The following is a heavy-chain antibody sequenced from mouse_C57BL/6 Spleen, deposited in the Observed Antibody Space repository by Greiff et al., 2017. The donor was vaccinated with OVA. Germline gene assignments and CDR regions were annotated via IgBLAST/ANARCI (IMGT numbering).Heavy chain of an antibody. CDR2: IDPSDSYT. V-gene: IGHV1-59*01. Sequence: QVQLQQPGAELVRPGTSVKLSCKASGYTFTSYWMHWVKQRPGQGLEWIGVIDPSDSYTNYNQKFTGKATLTVDTSSSTAYMQLSSRTSEDSAGYYCARGDYCSSYDYAMDYWGQGTSVTVSS. J-gene: IGHJ4*01. CDR1: GYTFTSYW. D-gene: IGHD1-1*01. CDR3: ARGDYCSSYDYAMDY.